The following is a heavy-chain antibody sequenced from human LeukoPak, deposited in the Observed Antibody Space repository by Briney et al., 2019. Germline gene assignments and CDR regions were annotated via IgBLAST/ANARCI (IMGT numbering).Heavy chain of an antibody. CDR2: IKQDGSEK. Sequence: GGSLRLSCAASGFTFSSYAMSWVRQAPGKGLEWVANIKQDGSEKYYVDSVKGRFTISRDNAKNSLYLQMNSLRAEDTAVYYCAREGPLYYFDYWGQGTLVTVSS. CDR3: AREGPLYYFDY. CDR1: GFTFSSYA. V-gene: IGHV3-7*01. J-gene: IGHJ4*02.